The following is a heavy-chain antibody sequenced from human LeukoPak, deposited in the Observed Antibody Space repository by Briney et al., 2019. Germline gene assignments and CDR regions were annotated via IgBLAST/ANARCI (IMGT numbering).Heavy chain of an antibody. D-gene: IGHD4-11*01. CDR3: ARTMTTVTTPSPFDH. V-gene: IGHV4-34*01. J-gene: IGHJ4*02. Sequence: EPSETLSLTCAVYGGSFSGYYWSWIRQPPGKGLEWIGEINHSGSTNYNPSLKSRVTISVDTSKNQFSLKLSSVTAADTAVYYCARTMTTVTTPSPFDHWGQGTLVTVSS. CDR1: GGSFSGYY. CDR2: INHSGST.